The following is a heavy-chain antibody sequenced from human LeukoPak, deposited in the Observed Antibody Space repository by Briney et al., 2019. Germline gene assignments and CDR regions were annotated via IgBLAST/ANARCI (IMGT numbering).Heavy chain of an antibody. Sequence: GESLKISCKGSGYSITSYWIGWVRQMPGKGLEWMGIVYPGDFDTRYSPSFQGQVTISADKSISTAYLQWSSLKASDTAMYYCARDTAMDQDYYYGMDVWGQGTTVTVSS. CDR2: VYPGDFDT. V-gene: IGHV5-51*01. J-gene: IGHJ6*02. CDR1: GYSITSYW. D-gene: IGHD5-18*01. CDR3: ARDTAMDQDYYYGMDV.